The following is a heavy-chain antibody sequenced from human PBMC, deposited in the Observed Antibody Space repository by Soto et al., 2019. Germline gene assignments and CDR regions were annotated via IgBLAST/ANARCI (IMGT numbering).Heavy chain of an antibody. V-gene: IGHV3-23*01. J-gene: IGHJ4*02. CDR3: GRRLASYAIIPAY. CDR1: GFTFSSYG. Sequence: EVQLLVSGGGLVQPGGSLRLPCAASGFTFSSYGMTWVRQAPGKGLEWVSAISGSGDRTYYAESVKGRFTISTDNSTYTVHLQTNTLRAEDTAVYYCGRRLASYAIIPAYWGQAILVTVSS. D-gene: IGHD2-8*01. CDR2: ISGSGDRT.